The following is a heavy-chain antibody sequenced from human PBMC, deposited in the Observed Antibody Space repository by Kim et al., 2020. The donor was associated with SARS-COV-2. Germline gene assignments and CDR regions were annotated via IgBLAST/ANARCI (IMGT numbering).Heavy chain of an antibody. CDR3: ASGILRNPDY. Sequence: ASVKVSCKASGYTFTSYTIHWVRQAPGQGLEWMGWINAGNGNTKYSQKFQGKVTITRDTSASTAYMELSSLRSEDTAVYYCASGILRNPDYWGQGTLVTVSS. CDR2: INAGNGNT. CDR1: GYTFTSYT. D-gene: IGHD2-15*01. J-gene: IGHJ4*02. V-gene: IGHV1-3*01.